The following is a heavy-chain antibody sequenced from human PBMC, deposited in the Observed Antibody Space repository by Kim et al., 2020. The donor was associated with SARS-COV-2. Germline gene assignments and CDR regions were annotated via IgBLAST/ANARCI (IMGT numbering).Heavy chain of an antibody. V-gene: IGHV3-23*01. Sequence: DSVKGRFTISRDNSQNTLYLQMNSLRAEDTAVYYCAKDLVVPAFNWFDPWGQGTLVTVSS. J-gene: IGHJ5*02. D-gene: IGHD2-2*01. CDR3: AKDLVVPAFNWFDP.